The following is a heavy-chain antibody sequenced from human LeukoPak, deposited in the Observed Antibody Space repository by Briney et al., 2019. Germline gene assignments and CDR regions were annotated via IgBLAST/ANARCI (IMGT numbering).Heavy chain of an antibody. V-gene: IGHV4-61*01. D-gene: IGHD3-10*01. J-gene: IGHJ4*02. CDR2: IYYSGST. CDR3: ARGDTWFGY. Sequence: SETLSLTCTVSGGSVSSGSYYWSWIRQPPGKGLEWIGYIYYSGSTYYNPSLKSRVTISVDTSKNQFSLKLSSVTAADTAVYYCARGDTWFGYWGQGTLVTVSS. CDR1: GGSVSSGSYY.